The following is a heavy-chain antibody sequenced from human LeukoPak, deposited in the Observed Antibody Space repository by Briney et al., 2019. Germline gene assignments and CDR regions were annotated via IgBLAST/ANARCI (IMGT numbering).Heavy chain of an antibody. J-gene: IGHJ4*02. Sequence: GGSLRLSCAASGFTFSSYAMSSVRQAPGKGLEWVSTISDSGGGTYYADSVKGRFTISRDNSKDTLFLRMNSLRAEDTAVYYCARVDYGVNSYDFDYWGQGTLVTVSS. CDR1: GFTFSSYA. D-gene: IGHD4-23*01. CDR2: ISDSGGGT. CDR3: ARVDYGVNSYDFDY. V-gene: IGHV3-23*01.